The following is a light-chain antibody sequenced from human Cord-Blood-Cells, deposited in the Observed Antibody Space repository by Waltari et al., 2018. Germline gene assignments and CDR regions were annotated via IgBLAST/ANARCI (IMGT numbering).Light chain of an antibody. J-gene: IGKJ1*01. CDR2: KAS. Sequence: DIQMTQSPSTLSASVGDRVTITCRASQSISSWLAWYQQKPGKAPKLLIYKASSLESGVPSRFSGSGSGTEFTLTISSLQPDDFATYYCQQNRTFGQETKVEIK. CDR3: QQNRT. CDR1: QSISSW. V-gene: IGKV1-5*03.